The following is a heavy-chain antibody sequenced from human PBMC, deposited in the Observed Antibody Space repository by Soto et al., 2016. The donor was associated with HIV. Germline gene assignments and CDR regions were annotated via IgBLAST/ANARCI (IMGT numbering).Heavy chain of an antibody. Sequence: EVQLVESGGGLVQPGGSLRLSCAASGFTFSDYSINWVRQAPGKGLEWVSSISSSSSYIYYGDSVKGRFTISRDNAKNSLYLQMNSLRAEDTAVYYCARVGDTDDYWGQGTLVTVSS. CDR1: GFTFSDYS. CDR3: ARVGDTDDY. D-gene: IGHD4-17*01. J-gene: IGHJ4*02. CDR2: ISSSSSYI. V-gene: IGHV3-21*01.